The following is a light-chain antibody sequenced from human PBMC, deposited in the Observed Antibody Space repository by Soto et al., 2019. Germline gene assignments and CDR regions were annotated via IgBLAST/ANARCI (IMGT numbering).Light chain of an antibody. CDR3: SSYTNNPTLGV. Sequence: QSALTQPASVSGSPGQSITISCTGTSSDVGRYNYVSWYQQHPGKAPKLMIYEVSHRPSGVSNCFSGSKSGNTASLTISGLQAEDEADYYCSSYTNNPTLGVFGGGTKLTVL. CDR1: SSDVGRYNY. J-gene: IGLJ3*02. CDR2: EVS. V-gene: IGLV2-14*01.